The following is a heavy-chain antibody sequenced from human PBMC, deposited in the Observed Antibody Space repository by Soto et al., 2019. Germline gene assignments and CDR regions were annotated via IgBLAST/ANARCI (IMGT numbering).Heavy chain of an antibody. Sequence: ASETLSLTCAVSGGSISSGGYSWSWIRQPPGKGLEWIGYIYHSGSTYYNPSLKSRVTISVDRSKNQFSLKLSSVTAADTAVYYCARARGYCSGGSCYSEDYYGMDVWGQGTTVTVSS. CDR2: IYHSGST. D-gene: IGHD2-15*01. V-gene: IGHV4-30-2*01. J-gene: IGHJ6*02. CDR3: ARARGYCSGGSCYSEDYYGMDV. CDR1: GGSISSGGYS.